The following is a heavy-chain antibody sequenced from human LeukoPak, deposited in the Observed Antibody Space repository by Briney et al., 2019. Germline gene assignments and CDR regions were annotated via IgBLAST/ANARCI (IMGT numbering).Heavy chain of an antibody. D-gene: IGHD1-7*01. CDR2: ITASGDSA. CDR3: AKGRYGTPSSFDY. J-gene: IGHJ4*02. CDR1: GFAFRNVA. Sequence: PGGSLRLSCATSGFAFRNVAMTWVRQAPGKGLQWVSDITASGDSAYYADSVKGRFTISRDNSRNIVSLQSNSLRSEDTALYFCAKGRYGTPSSFDYWGQGTLVTVSS. V-gene: IGHV3-23*01.